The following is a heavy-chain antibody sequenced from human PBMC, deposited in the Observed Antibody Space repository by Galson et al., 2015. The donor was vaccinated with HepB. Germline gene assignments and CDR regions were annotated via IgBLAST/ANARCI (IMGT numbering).Heavy chain of an antibody. Sequence: SLRLSCAASGLTFSSFAMSWVRQAPGKGLEWVSMIVGSGTGTQYADSVKGRFTISRDNSKNTLYLQMDSLRGEDTAVYYCAKNKGSGPRYNYYMDVWGKGTTVTVSS. CDR1: GLTFSSFA. D-gene: IGHD1/OR15-1a*01. V-gene: IGHV3-23*01. CDR3: AKNKGSGPRYNYYMDV. CDR2: IVGSGTGT. J-gene: IGHJ6*03.